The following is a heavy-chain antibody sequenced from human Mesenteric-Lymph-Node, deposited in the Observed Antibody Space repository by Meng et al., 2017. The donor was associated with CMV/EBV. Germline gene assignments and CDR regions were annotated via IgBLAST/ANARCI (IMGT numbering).Heavy chain of an antibody. J-gene: IGHJ5*02. CDR2: ISGSDTNT. D-gene: IGHD2-2*01. V-gene: IGHV3-23*01. Sequence: GESLKISCAASGFNSRSYAMSWVRQAPGKGLEWVSTISGSDTNTYYADSVKGRFTISRDNSRNTLYLQMNSLRAEDTAVYYCARDKSPVVPAAYNWFDPWGQGTLVTVSS. CDR3: ARDKSPVVPAAYNWFDP. CDR1: GFNSRSYA.